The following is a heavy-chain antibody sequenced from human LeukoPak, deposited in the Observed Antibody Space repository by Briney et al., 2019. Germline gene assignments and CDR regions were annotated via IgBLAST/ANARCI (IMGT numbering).Heavy chain of an antibody. CDR3: AKPPYSSSWIFDY. J-gene: IGHJ4*02. V-gene: IGHV3-23*01. Sequence: GGSLRLSCAVSGFTFSRYAMSWVRQAPGKGLEWVSAISGSGGSTYYADSMEGRFAISRDSSKNTLYLQMNSLRAEDTAVYYCAKPPYSSSWIFDYWGQGTLVTVSS. D-gene: IGHD6-13*01. CDR1: GFTFSRYA. CDR2: ISGSGGST.